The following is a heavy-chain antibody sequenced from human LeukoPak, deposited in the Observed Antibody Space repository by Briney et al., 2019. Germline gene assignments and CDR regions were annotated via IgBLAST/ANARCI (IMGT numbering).Heavy chain of an antibody. J-gene: IGHJ4*02. CDR1: GFTLSSYW. D-gene: IGHD3-16*01. Sequence: GGPLRLSCAASGFTLSSYWMSWVRQAPGKGLEWVANIKQDGSEKYYVDSVKARFTISRDNAKNSLYLQMNSLRAEDTAVYYCARLGMGYYFDYWGQGTLVTVSS. CDR3: ARLGMGYYFDY. V-gene: IGHV3-7*01. CDR2: IKQDGSEK.